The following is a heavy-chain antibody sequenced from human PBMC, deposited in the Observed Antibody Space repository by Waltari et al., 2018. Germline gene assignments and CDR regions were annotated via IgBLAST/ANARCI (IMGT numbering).Heavy chain of an antibody. D-gene: IGHD3-3*01. J-gene: IGHJ4*02. CDR1: GFTFSNAW. CDR2: GKSKSEGGTR. V-gene: IGHV3-15*01. CDR3: TTRVGDFWSGYFFDF. Sequence: EVQLVESGGGLVKPGGSLRLSCAASGFTFSNAWMRWVRQASGKGVGWGGRGKSKSEGGTRDYSAPGKGRSTISRDESDNTLYLQMNGLKTEDTAVDYCTTRVGDFWSGYFFDFWGQGTLVTVSS.